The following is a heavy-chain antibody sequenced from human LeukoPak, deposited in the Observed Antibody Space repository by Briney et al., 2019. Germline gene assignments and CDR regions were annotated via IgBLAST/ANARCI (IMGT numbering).Heavy chain of an antibody. J-gene: IGHJ4*02. CDR1: GYTFTSYW. Sequence: ASVKVSCKASGYTFTSYWIGWVRQMPGKGLEWMGIIYPGDSDTRYSPSFQGQVTISADKSISTAYLQWSSLKASDTAMYYCARVRPAVRGVAFDYWGQGTLVTVSS. CDR2: IYPGDSDT. D-gene: IGHD3-10*01. CDR3: ARVRPAVRGVAFDY. V-gene: IGHV5-51*01.